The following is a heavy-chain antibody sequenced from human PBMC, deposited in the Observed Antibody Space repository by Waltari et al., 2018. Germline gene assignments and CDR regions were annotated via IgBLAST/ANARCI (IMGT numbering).Heavy chain of an antibody. CDR2: LNVDGVYI. CDR3: ARKAGSGYPYGPFYYDN. Sequence: EVHLAESGGGVVQPGGSLRLSCTGSGFRFGDYWMHWVRQGPGKGLGGVSRLNVDGVYISYGASVKGRFTISRDNAKNTVFLQLNSLRADDTAVYFCARKAGSGYPYGPFYYDNWGQGTLVTVSS. V-gene: IGHV3-74*01. J-gene: IGHJ4*02. D-gene: IGHD5-12*01. CDR1: GFRFGDYW.